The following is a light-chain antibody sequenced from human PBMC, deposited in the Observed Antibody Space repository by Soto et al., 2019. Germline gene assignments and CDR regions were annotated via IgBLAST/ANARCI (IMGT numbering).Light chain of an antibody. V-gene: IGKV3-15*01. Sequence: EKVMTQSPAALSVSLGERATLSCRASQSVNSNLAWYQQKAGQAPRLLLYGASTRATGIPARFSGSASGTEFTLTISSLQSEDSAVYYCQQYNDWPLTFGGGTKVEIK. CDR3: QQYNDWPLT. J-gene: IGKJ4*01. CDR1: QSVNSN. CDR2: GAS.